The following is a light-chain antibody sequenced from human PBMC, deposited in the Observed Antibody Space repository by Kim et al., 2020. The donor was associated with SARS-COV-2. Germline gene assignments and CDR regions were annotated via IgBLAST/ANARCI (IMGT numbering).Light chain of an antibody. J-gene: IGKJ1*01. CDR2: GAS. V-gene: IGKV3-20*01. Sequence: PGESATLSCRASQSVRSTSLGWYQQKPGQAPRHLIYGASSRATGIPVRFSGSGSGTDFTLTISRLEPEDFAVYYCQQYGSSPRAFGQGTKVDIK. CDR3: QQYGSSPRA. CDR1: QSVRSTS.